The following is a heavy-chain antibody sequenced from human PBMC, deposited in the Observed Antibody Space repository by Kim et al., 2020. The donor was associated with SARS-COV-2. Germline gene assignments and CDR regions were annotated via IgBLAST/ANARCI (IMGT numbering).Heavy chain of an antibody. CDR3: AKGLADDFWSTAGYYYY. CDR2: ISFDGRSS. Sequence: GGSLRLSCAASGVAFKNYAVHWVRQSPHKGLEWLAVISFDGRSSFYADSVKGRFTISRDIPNYTVHLQMNSLTIEDTAVYYCAKGLADDFWSTAGYYYY. D-gene: IGHD3-3*01. J-gene: IGHJ6*01. CDR1: GVAFKNYA. V-gene: IGHV3-30*18.